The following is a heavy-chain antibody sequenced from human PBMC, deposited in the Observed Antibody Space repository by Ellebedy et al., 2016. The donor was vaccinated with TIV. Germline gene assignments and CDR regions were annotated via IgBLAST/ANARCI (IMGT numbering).Heavy chain of an antibody. V-gene: IGHV5-51*01. CDR2: IYPGDSDT. D-gene: IGHD6-13*01. J-gene: IGHJ4*02. CDR3: ARKPPGIGAAGHDF. Sequence: GESLKISCKGSGYSFAKYWIGWVRQMPGKGLEWMGIIYPGDSDTRYSPSFQGQVTISVDKSIDTAYLQWSSLKASDTAMYYCARKPPGIGAAGHDFWGQGTLVTVSS. CDR1: GYSFAKYW.